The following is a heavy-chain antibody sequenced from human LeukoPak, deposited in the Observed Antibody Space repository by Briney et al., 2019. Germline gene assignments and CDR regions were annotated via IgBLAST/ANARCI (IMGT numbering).Heavy chain of an antibody. CDR3: AREGSSSYYNQYYFDY. Sequence: SETLSLTCAVSGGSISSSNWWSWVRQPPGKGLEWIGEIYHSGSTNYNPPLKSRVTISEDKSKNQFSLKLSSVTAADTAVYYCAREGSSSYYNQYYFDYWGQGTLVTVSS. CDR2: IYHSGST. D-gene: IGHD6-13*01. CDR1: GGSISSSNW. J-gene: IGHJ4*02. V-gene: IGHV4-4*02.